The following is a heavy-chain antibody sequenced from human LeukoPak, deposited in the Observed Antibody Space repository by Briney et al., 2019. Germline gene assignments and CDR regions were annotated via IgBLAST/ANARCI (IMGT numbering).Heavy chain of an antibody. CDR1: GGSISSYY. J-gene: IGHJ4*02. Sequence: SETLSLTCTVSGGSISSYYWSWIRQPPGKGLEWIGYIYYSGSTNYNTSLKSRIAISVDTSKNQFSLKLSSVTAADTAVYYCARMQVYYGLDYWGQGTLVTVSS. CDR2: IYYSGST. CDR3: ARMQVYYGLDY. V-gene: IGHV4-59*01. D-gene: IGHD3-10*01.